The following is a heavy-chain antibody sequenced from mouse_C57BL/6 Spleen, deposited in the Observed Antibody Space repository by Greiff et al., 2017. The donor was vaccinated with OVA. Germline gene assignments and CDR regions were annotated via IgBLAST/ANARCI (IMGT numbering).Heavy chain of an antibody. CDR1: GYSITSGYY. J-gene: IGHJ3*01. CDR2: ISYDGSN. CDR3: ARNIITTGGFAY. Sequence: DVKLQESGPGLVKPSQSLSLTCSVTGYSITSGYYWNWIRQFPGNKLEWMGYISYDGSNNYNPSLKNRISITRDTSKNQFFLKLNSVTTEDTATYYCARNIITTGGFAYWGQGTLVTVSA. D-gene: IGHD1-1*01. V-gene: IGHV3-6*01.